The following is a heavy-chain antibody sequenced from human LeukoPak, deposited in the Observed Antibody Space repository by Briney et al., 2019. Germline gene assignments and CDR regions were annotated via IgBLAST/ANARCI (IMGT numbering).Heavy chain of an antibody. V-gene: IGHV4-59*08. D-gene: IGHD5-18*01. CDR3: VARPLTAPRAWFDP. J-gene: IGHJ5*02. CDR1: GGSISGSH. Sequence: SETLSLTCTVSGGSISGSHWGWIRQPPGKGLEWIMSLYSTGTTEYNASLKSRVAMSVDTSKNQLSLKLTSVTAADTAVYYCVARPLTAPRAWFDPWGQGLLVSVSA. CDR2: LYSTGTT.